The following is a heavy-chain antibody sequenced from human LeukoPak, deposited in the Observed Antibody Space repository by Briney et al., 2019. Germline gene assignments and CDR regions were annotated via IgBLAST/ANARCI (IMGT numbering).Heavy chain of an antibody. J-gene: IGHJ2*01. V-gene: IGHV1-3*01. Sequence: ASVTVSCKASGYTFTSYAMHWVRQAPGQRLEWMGWINAGNGNTKYSQKFQGRVTITRDTSASTAYMELRSLRSDDTAVYYCARDTAMVQGCYFDLWGRGTLVTVSS. CDR1: GYTFTSYA. CDR3: ARDTAMVQGCYFDL. CDR2: INAGNGNT. D-gene: IGHD5-18*01.